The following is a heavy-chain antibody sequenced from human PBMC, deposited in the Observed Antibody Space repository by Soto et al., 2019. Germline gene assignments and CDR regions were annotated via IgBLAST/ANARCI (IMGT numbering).Heavy chain of an antibody. J-gene: IGHJ6*02. V-gene: IGHV1-69*13. Sequence: VTVSRMASGRTFISYAIIWVREAPGQGLEWMGGINPIFGTANYAQKFKGRVTITADESTSTAYMELSSLRSEDTAVYYCARDIWEVTIFGVVPLGSGMDVWGQGTTVTVSS. CDR3: ARDIWEVTIFGVVPLGSGMDV. CDR2: INPIFGTA. CDR1: GRTFISYA. D-gene: IGHD3-3*01.